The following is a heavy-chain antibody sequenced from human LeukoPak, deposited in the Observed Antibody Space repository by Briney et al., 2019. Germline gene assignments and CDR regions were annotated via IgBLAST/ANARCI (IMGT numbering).Heavy chain of an antibody. J-gene: IGHJ4*02. V-gene: IGHV4-59*01. CDR2: IYYSGST. CDR1: GGSISSYY. D-gene: IGHD6-19*01. Sequence: SETLSLTCTVSGGSISSYYWSWIRQPPGKGLEWIGYIYYSGSTNYNPSLKSRVTISVDTSKNQFSLKLSSVTAADTAVYYRARSAGGSGWYGYFDYWGQGTLVTVSS. CDR3: ARSAGGSGWYGYFDY.